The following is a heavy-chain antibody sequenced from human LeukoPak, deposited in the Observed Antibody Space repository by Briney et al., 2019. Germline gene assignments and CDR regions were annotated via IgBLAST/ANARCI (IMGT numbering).Heavy chain of an antibody. CDR2: INTNTGNP. V-gene: IGHV7-4-1*02. CDR1: GYTFTSYA. D-gene: IGHD5-18*01. CDR3: ARRPPGDFTWIQLNFDAFDI. J-gene: IGHJ3*02. Sequence: ASVKVSCKASGYTFTSYAMNWVRQAPGQGLEWMGWINTNTGNPTYAQGFTGRFVFSLDTSVSTAYLQISSLKAEDTAVYYCARRPPGDFTWIQLNFDAFDIWGQGTMVTVSS.